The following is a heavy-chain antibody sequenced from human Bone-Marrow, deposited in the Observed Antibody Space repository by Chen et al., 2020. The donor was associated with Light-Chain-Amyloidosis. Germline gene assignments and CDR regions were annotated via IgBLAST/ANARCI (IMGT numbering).Heavy chain of an antibody. J-gene: IGHJ3*02. CDR3: ARRGGWNIVVVPAAPRDAFDI. CDR2: INHSGST. CDR1: GGSFSGYY. V-gene: IGHV4-34*01. D-gene: IGHD2-2*01. Sequence: QVQLQQWGAGLLKPSETLSLTCAVYGGSFSGYYWSWISQPPGKGLEWIGEINHSGSTNYNPSLKSRVTISVDTSKNQFSLKLSSVTAADTAVYYCARRGGWNIVVVPAAPRDAFDIWGQGTMVTVSS.